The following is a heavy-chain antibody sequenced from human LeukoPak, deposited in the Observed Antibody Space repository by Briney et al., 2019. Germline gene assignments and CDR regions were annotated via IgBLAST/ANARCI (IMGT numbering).Heavy chain of an antibody. D-gene: IGHD2-15*01. CDR1: GFTFSSYG. V-gene: IGHV3-23*01. CDR2: ISGSGGST. J-gene: IGHJ4*02. CDR3: ANLGYCSGGSCFVTFDY. Sequence: GGTLRLSCAASGFTFSSYGMSWVRQAPGKGLEWVSAISGSGGSTYYADSVKGRFTISRDNSKNTLYLQMNSLRAEDTAVYYCANLGYCSGGSCFVTFDYWGQGTLVTVSS.